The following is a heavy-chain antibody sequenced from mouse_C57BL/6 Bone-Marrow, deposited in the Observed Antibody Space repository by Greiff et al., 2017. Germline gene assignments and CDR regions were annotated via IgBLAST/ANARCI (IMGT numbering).Heavy chain of an antibody. J-gene: IGHJ4*01. CDR1: GFTFSDYY. D-gene: IGHD1-1*01. CDR3: ASPITPMDY. Sequence: EVKLMESGGGLVQPGGSLKLSCAASGFTFSDYYMYWVRQTPEKRLEWVAYISNGGGSTYYPDTVKGRFTISRDNAKNTLYLQMSRLKSEDTAMYYCASPITPMDYWGQGTSVTDSS. V-gene: IGHV5-12*01. CDR2: ISNGGGST.